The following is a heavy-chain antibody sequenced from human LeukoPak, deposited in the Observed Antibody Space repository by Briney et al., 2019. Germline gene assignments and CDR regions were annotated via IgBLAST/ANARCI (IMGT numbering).Heavy chain of an antibody. D-gene: IGHD6-6*01. V-gene: IGHV1-46*02. Sequence: ASVKVSCTTSGYTFNIYYMHWVRQAPGQGLEWMGIINPSGGTTSDAQRFQGRVTMTRDMSTSTVYMELGSLRSEDTAVYYCARGYSSSYRIDYWGQGTLVTVSS. CDR2: INPSGGTT. J-gene: IGHJ4*02. CDR1: GYTFNIYY. CDR3: ARGYSSSYRIDY.